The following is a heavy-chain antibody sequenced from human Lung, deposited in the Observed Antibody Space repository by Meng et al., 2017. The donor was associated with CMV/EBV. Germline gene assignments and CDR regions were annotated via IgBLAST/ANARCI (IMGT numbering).Heavy chain of an antibody. Sequence: GGSXRLXCAASGFTFSDYYMSWIRQAPGKGLEWVSYISSSGSTIYYADSVKGRFTISRDNAKNSLYLQMNSLRAEDTAVYYCASILGYCSSTSCYSSAFDIWXQGTXVTVSS. CDR1: GFTFSDYY. CDR3: ASILGYCSSTSCYSSAFDI. V-gene: IGHV3-11*01. J-gene: IGHJ3*02. CDR2: ISSSGSTI. D-gene: IGHD2-2*02.